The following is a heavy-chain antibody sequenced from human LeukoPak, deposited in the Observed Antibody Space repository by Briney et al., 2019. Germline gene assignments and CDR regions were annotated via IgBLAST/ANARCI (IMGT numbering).Heavy chain of an antibody. J-gene: IGHJ4*02. D-gene: IGHD1-26*01. CDR1: GSTFTGYY. CDR2: INPNSGGT. Sequence: ASVKVSCKASGSTFTGYYMHWVRQAPGQGLEWMGWINPNSGGTNYAQKFQGRVTMTRDTSISTAYMELSRLRSDDTAVYSCARDLLGGHPSGSYCYWGQGTLVTVSS. CDR3: ARDLLGGHPSGSYCY. V-gene: IGHV1-2*02.